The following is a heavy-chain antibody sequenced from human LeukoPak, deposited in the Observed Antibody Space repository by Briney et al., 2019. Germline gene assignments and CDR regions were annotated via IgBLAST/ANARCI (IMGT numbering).Heavy chain of an antibody. CDR1: GDSISNNNFY. D-gene: IGHD6-19*01. Sequence: PSETLSLTCAVFGDSISNNNFYWGWIRQPPGKGLEWIGSIYYSGSTYYNPSLKSRVTISVDTSKNQFSLKLSSVTAADTAVYYCARDVGGIAVASNFDYWGQGTLVTVSS. V-gene: IGHV4-39*07. CDR2: IYYSGST. J-gene: IGHJ4*02. CDR3: ARDVGGIAVASNFDY.